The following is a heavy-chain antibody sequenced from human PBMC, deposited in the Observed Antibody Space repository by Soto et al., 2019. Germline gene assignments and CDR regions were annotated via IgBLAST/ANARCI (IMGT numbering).Heavy chain of an antibody. CDR1: GFTFSSYA. Sequence: EVQLLESGGGLVQPGGSLRRSCAVSGFTFSSYAMGWVRQTPGRGLEWVSSISISGDMTYYADSVKGRFTISRDNSKDTLFLQMSSLRAEDTAVYYCAKDWRGSGMYGWFDPWGQGTLVTVSS. D-gene: IGHD1-26*01. V-gene: IGHV3-23*01. CDR3: AKDWRGSGMYGWFDP. J-gene: IGHJ5*02. CDR2: ISISGDMT.